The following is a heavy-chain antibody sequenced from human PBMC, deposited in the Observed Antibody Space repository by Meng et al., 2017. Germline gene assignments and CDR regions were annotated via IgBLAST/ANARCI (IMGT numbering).Heavy chain of an antibody. CDR2: ISAYNGNT. CDR3: ARDSWNIVVVPAVGYYYYGMDV. D-gene: IGHD2-2*01. V-gene: IGHV1-18*01. J-gene: IGHJ6*02. Sequence: ASVKVSCKASGYTFTSYGISWVRQAPGQGLEWMGWISAYNGNTNYAQKLQGRVTMTTDTSTSTAYMELRSLRSDDTAVYYCARDSWNIVVVPAVGYYYYGMDVWGQGTTVTVSS. CDR1: GYTFTSYG.